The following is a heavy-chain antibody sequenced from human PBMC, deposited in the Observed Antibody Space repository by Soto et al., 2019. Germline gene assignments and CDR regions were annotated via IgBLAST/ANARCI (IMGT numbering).Heavy chain of an antibody. CDR3: AKQDWYFDL. CDR2: IHTDRGDT. CDR1: GYTFTNYA. V-gene: IGHV1-3*04. Sequence: ASVKVSCKASGYTFTNYAIHWVRQAPGQRLEWMGWIHTDRGDTKYSQKFQGRVTITRDTSATTAYLEVSSLRSEDTAVYYCAKQDWYFDLWGRGTLVTVSS. D-gene: IGHD2-15*01. J-gene: IGHJ2*01.